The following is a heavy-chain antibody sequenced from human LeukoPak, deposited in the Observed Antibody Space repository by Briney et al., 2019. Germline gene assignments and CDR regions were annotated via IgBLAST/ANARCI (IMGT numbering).Heavy chain of an antibody. CDR3: AREAPGSYGDYNSYFDC. J-gene: IGHJ4*02. CDR1: GGTFSSYA. D-gene: IGHD4-17*01. CDR2: IIPIFGTA. V-gene: IGHV1-69*05. Sequence: SVKVSCKASGGTFSSYAISWARQGPGQGLEWMGGIIPIFGTANYAQKFQGRVTMTTDTSTSPAYMELRSLRSDDTAVYYCAREAPGSYGDYNSYFDCWGQGTLVTVSS.